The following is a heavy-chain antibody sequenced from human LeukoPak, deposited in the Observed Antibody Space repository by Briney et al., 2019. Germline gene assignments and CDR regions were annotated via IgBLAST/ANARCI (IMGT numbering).Heavy chain of an antibody. CDR2: ISGSGGST. D-gene: IGHD5-12*01. Sequence: GGSLRLSCSASGFTFSSYAMSWVRQAPGKGLEWVSAISGSGGSTYYADSVKGRFTISRDNSKNTLYLQMNSLRAEDTAVYYCARDLYSGYDGYTDYWGQGTLVTVSS. CDR3: ARDLYSGYDGYTDY. V-gene: IGHV3-23*01. CDR1: GFTFSSYA. J-gene: IGHJ4*02.